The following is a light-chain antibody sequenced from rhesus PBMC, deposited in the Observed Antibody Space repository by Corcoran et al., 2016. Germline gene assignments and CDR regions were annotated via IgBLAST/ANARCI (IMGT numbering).Light chain of an antibody. CDR2: EVS. Sequence: QAALTQPHSVSGSPGQSVTIPCFGSSSDIGAYNYVSWYQQHPGTAPQLRIFEVSKRPSGVSARFSGSKSGNTASLTISGLQAEDEGDYYCTAYAGNNAYIFASGTRLTVL. V-gene: IGLV2-32*02. CDR3: TAYAGNNAYI. CDR1: SSDIGAYNY. J-gene: IGLJ1*01.